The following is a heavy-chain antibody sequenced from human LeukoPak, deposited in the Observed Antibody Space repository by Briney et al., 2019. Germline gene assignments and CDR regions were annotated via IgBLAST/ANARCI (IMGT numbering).Heavy chain of an antibody. Sequence: GGSLRLSCAASGFNFNTYSMNWVRQAPGKGLEWISYISSSSTKIFYADSVRGRFTISRDNAKDSLNLQMNSLRAEDTAVYYCARGEYSYGYGTFDYWGQGTLVTVSS. V-gene: IGHV3-48*04. CDR1: GFNFNTYS. D-gene: IGHD5-18*01. J-gene: IGHJ4*02. CDR2: ISSSSTKI. CDR3: ARGEYSYGYGTFDY.